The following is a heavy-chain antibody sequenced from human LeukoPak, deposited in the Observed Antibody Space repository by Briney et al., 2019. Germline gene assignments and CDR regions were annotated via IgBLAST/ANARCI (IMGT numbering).Heavy chain of an antibody. CDR1: GFTFRSYP. J-gene: IGHJ4*02. CDR2: IGGRRTYT. CDR3: ARGDDYGDRNYLDS. V-gene: IGHV3-21*06. D-gene: IGHD4-17*01. Sequence: GGSLRLSCAASGFTFRSYPMTWVRQPPGKGLEWVSSIGGRRTYTYYADSVKGRFTISRDNAKNPLDLQMNNLRAEGTAVYYCARGDDYGDRNYLDSWGQGTLVTVSS.